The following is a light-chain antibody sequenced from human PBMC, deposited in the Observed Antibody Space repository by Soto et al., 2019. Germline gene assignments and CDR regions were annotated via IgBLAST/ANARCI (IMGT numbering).Light chain of an antibody. Sequence: EIVLTQSPGTLSLSPGERATLSCRASRSVSNNYVAWYQRKPGQAPRLLIYSASSRATDIPRRFSGSGSGTDFTLTITRLEPEDFAVYYCQQYGSSPPTFGQGTNVESK. CDR3: QQYGSSPPT. V-gene: IGKV3-20*01. J-gene: IGKJ1*01. CDR1: RSVSNNY. CDR2: SAS.